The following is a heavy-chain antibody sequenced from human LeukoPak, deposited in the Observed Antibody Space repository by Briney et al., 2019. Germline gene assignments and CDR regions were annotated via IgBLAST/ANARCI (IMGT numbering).Heavy chain of an antibody. CDR2: IRYDGSNK. D-gene: IGHD5-24*01. CDR3: AKVEMATIYYFDY. V-gene: IGHV3-30*02. CDR1: GFTFSSYG. Sequence: GGSLRLSCAASGFTFSSYGMHWVRQAPGKGLEWVAFIRYDGSNKYYADSVKGRFTISRDNSKNTLYLQMNSLRAEDTAVYYCAKVEMATIYYFDYWGQGTLVTVSS. J-gene: IGHJ4*02.